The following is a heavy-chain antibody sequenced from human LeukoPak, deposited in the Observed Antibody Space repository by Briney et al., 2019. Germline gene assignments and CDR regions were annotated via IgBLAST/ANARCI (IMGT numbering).Heavy chain of an antibody. CDR2: ITAGGSFK. D-gene: IGHD3-9*01. J-gene: IGHJ4*02. CDR1: GFTFSNYA. V-gene: IGHV3-21*01. Sequence: GGSLRLSCAASGFTFSNYAMDWVRQAPGKGLDWVSSITAGGSFKYYADSVEGRFTISRDNAKNSLYLQMCSLTPEDTAVYYCARNYDVLTGYPYYFDHWGQGILVTVSS. CDR3: ARNYDVLTGYPYYFDH.